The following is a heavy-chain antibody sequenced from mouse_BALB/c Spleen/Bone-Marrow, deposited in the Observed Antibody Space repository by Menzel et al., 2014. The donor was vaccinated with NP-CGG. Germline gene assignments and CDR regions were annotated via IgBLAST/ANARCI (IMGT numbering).Heavy chain of an antibody. Sequence: EVKLMESGGGLVKPGGSLKLSCAASGFTFSSYAMSWVRQSPEKRLEWVAGISSGGSYTYYPDTVTGRFTISRDNAKNTLYLEMSSLRSEDTAMYYCAREGLRRRAAMDYWGQGTSVTVSS. J-gene: IGHJ4*01. V-gene: IGHV5-9-4*01. CDR1: GFTFSSYA. CDR3: AREGLRRRAAMDY. CDR2: ISSGGSYT. D-gene: IGHD2-4*01.